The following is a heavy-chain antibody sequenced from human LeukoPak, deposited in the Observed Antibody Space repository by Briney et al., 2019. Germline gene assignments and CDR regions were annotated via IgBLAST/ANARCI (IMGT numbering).Heavy chain of an antibody. CDR1: GYTFTGYH. V-gene: IGHV1-2*02. CDR3: ARAEEWELPPKNY. J-gene: IGHJ4*02. D-gene: IGHD1-26*01. Sequence: ASVKVSCKASGYTFTGYHMHWVRQAPGQGLEWMGWINPNSGGTNYAQKFQGRVTMTRDTSISTAYMELSRLRSDDTAVYYCARAEEWELPPKNYWGQGTLATASS. CDR2: INPNSGGT.